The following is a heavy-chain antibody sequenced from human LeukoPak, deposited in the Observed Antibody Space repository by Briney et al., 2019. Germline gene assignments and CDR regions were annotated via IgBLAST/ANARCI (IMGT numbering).Heavy chain of an antibody. J-gene: IGHJ5*02. Sequence: GGSLRLSCAASGFTVSSNYMSWVRQAPGKGLEWVSVIYSGGSTYYADSVKGRFTISRDNSKNTLYLQMNSLRAEDTAVYYCASLSIAVAGKRNWFDPWGRGTLATVSS. D-gene: IGHD6-19*01. CDR1: GFTVSSNY. V-gene: IGHV3-53*01. CDR2: IYSGGST. CDR3: ASLSIAVAGKRNWFDP.